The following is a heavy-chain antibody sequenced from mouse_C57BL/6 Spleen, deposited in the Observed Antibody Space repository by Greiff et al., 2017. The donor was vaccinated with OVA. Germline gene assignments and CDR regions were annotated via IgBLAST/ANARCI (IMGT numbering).Heavy chain of an antibody. Sequence: VQLKESGAELVRPGASVKLSCTASGFNIKDDYMHWVKQRPEQGLEWIGWIDPENGDTEYASKFQGKATITADTSSNTAYLQLSSLTSEDTAVYYCTTRQLRLPFAYWGQGTLVTVSA. D-gene: IGHD3-2*02. CDR2: IDPENGDT. CDR3: TTRQLRLPFAY. V-gene: IGHV14-4*01. CDR1: GFNIKDDY. J-gene: IGHJ3*01.